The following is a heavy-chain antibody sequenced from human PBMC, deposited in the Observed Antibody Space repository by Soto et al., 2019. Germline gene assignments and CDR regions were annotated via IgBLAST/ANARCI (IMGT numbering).Heavy chain of an antibody. CDR2: ISGSGGST. D-gene: IGHD2-8*01. CDR3: AKGMKHCTNGVCYYFDY. CDR1: GFTFSSYA. Sequence: GGSLRLSCAASGFTFSSYAMSWVRQAPGKGLEWVSAISGSGGSTYYADSVKGRFTISRDNSKNTLYLQMNSLRAEDTAVYYCAKGMKHCTNGVCYYFDYWGQGTLVTVS. J-gene: IGHJ4*02. V-gene: IGHV3-23*01.